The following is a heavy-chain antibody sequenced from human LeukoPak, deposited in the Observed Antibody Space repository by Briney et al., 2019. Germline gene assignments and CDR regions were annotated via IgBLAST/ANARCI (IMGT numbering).Heavy chain of an antibody. J-gene: IGHJ4*02. CDR3: AREGFSYGPSFDY. D-gene: IGHD5-18*01. CDR2: IWYDGSNK. V-gene: IGHV3-33*01. Sequence: RGSLRLSCAASGFTFSSNGMHWVRQAPGEGLEWVAVIWYDGSNKYYADSVKGRFTISRDNSKNTLYLQMNSLRAEDTAVYYCAREGFSYGPSFDYCGQGTLVTVSS. CDR1: GFTFSSNG.